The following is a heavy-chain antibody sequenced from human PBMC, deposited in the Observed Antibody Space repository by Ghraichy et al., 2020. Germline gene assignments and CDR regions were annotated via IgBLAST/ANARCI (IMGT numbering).Heavy chain of an antibody. V-gene: IGHV3-43*01. Sequence: GGSLRLSCTASGFSFDDYTMHWVRQGPEKGLEWVSLITWDGGTTDYADSVKGRFTISRDNSKHSLYLQMNSLKTEDTALYYCAKEGSSTRPFDSWGQGTLATVSS. CDR1: GFSFDDYT. D-gene: IGHD2-2*01. J-gene: IGHJ4*02. CDR2: ITWDGGTT. CDR3: AKEGSSTRPFDS.